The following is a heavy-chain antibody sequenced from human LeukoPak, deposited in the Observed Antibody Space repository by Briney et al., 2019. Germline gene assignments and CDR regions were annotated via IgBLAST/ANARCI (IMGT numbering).Heavy chain of an antibody. CDR1: GFTVSSNY. J-gene: IGHJ5*02. D-gene: IGHD2-15*01. CDR3: ARETHRVYCSGGSCYLYWFDP. Sequence: GGSLRLSCAASGFTVSSNYMSWVRQAPGKGLEWVSVIYSGGSTYYADSVKGRFTIPRHNSKNTLYLQMNSLRAEDTAVYYCARETHRVYCSGGSCYLYWFDPWGQGTLVTVSS. V-gene: IGHV3-53*01. CDR2: IYSGGST.